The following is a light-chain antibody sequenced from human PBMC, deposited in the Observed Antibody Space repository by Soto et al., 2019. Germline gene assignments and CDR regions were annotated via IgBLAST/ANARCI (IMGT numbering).Light chain of an antibody. CDR2: TAS. V-gene: IGKV1-39*01. J-gene: IGKJ4*01. CDR3: QQSYSMTT. CDR1: QSISSF. Sequence: DIQMTQSPSSLSASVGDRVTITCRASQSISSFLNWYQQKPGKAPKLLIYTASSLQSGVPSRFSGSGSGTDFTLAISSLQPDDFATYYCQQSYSMTTFGGGTKVEIK.